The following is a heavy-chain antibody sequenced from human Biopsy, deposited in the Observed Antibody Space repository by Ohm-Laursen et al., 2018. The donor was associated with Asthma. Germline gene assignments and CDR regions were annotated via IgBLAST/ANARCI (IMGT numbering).Heavy chain of an antibody. CDR1: GGTFSSYA. CDR2: IIPIFGTA. CDR3: ARSSHINWGGYFDY. D-gene: IGHD7-27*01. J-gene: IGHJ4*02. V-gene: IGHV1-69*13. Sequence: SVKVSCKASGGTFSSYATSWVRQAPGQGLEWMGGIIPIFGTANYAQKFQGRVTITADESTSTAYMELSSLRSEDTAVYYCARSSHINWGGYFDYWGQGALVTVSS.